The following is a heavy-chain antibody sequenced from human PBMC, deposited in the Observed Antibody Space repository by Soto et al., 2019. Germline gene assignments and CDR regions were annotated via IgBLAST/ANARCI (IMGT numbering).Heavy chain of an antibody. V-gene: IGHV1-3*01. CDR3: ARAAYYYDSSGYYPGDY. CDR2: INAGNGNT. J-gene: IGHJ4*02. Sequence: ASVKVSCKDSGYTFTSYAMHWVRQAPGQRLERMGWINAGNGNTKYSQKFQGRVTSTRDTSASTAYMELSSLRSEDTAVYFCARAAYYYDSSGYYPGDYWGQGSLVTVSS. CDR1: GYTFTSYA. D-gene: IGHD3-22*01.